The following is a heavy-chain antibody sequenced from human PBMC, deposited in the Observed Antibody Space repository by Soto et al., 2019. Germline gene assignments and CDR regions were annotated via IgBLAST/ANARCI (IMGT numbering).Heavy chain of an antibody. CDR3: AKGITHYYDSSGYAPLEY. D-gene: IGHD3-22*01. V-gene: IGHV3-30*18. CDR1: GFTFSSYG. Sequence: QVPLVESGGGVVQPGRSLRLSCAASGFTFSSYGMHWVRQAPGKGLEWVAVISYDGSNKYYADSVKGRFTISRDTTKNTQYLQMNSLRAEYTAVYYCAKGITHYYDSSGYAPLEYWGQGTLVTVSS. CDR2: ISYDGSNK. J-gene: IGHJ4*02.